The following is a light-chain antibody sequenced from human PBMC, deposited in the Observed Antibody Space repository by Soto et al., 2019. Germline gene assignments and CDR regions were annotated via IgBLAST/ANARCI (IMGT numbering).Light chain of an antibody. CDR2: DAS. V-gene: IGKV1-5*01. J-gene: IGKJ2*01. Sequence: DIQMTQSPSTLSASVGDRVTITGRASQSISSWLAWYQQKPGKAPRFLIYDASSLESGVPSRFGGSGSGTEFTLTIYSLQPDDFATYYCQQYNSYPYTFGQGTKLEIK. CDR3: QQYNSYPYT. CDR1: QSISSW.